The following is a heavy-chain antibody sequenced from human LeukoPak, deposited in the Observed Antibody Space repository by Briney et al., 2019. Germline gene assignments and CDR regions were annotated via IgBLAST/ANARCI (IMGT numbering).Heavy chain of an antibody. CDR1: GFTFSSYS. J-gene: IGHJ6*03. CDR3: ARRGGNSAYYYYYYMDV. CDR2: ISSSSSTI. V-gene: IGHV3-48*01. D-gene: IGHD4-23*01. Sequence: GGSLRLSCAASGFTFSSYSMNWVRQAPGKGLEWVSYISSSSSTIYYADSVKGRFTISRDNAKNSLYLQMNSLRAEDTAVYYCARRGGNSAYYYYYYMDVWGKGTTVTVSS.